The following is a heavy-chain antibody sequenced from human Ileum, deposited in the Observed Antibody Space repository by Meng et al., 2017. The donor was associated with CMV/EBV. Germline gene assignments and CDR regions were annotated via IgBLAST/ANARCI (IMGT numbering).Heavy chain of an antibody. D-gene: IGHD6-19*01. CDR3: ARHGYYSTGWSF. J-gene: IGHJ4*02. V-gene: IGHV1-18*04. CDR2: VNPNNGDT. Sequence: QGHMVQYGPAVRKPGASIKGYCKTAGYVFANDLFSWVRQVPGKGLECMGWVNPNNGDTKYAQKFQGRVAMTTDTSTSTAYMELRSLTSDDTAVYYCARHGYYSTGWSFWGQGTLVTVSS. CDR1: GYVFANDL.